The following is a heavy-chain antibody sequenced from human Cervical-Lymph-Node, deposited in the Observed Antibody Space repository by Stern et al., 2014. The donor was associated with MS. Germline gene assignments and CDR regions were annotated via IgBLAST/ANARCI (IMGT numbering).Heavy chain of an antibody. J-gene: IGHJ3*02. V-gene: IGHV4-31*03. D-gene: IGHD3-16*01. Sequence: VQLVQSGPGLVKPSQTLSLSCTVSGAPVNSGGYYWTRIRQVPGKGLEWIGYIHHRGATSYNPSPKSRVTISVDTSENQVSLMLSSVTAADTAVYYCAAIGPLMEGAAFDIWGQGTLVTVSS. CDR3: AAIGPLMEGAAFDI. CDR2: IHHRGAT. CDR1: GAPVNSGGYY.